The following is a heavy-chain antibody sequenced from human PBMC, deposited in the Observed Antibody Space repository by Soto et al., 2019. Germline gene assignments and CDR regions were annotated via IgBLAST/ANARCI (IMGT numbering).Heavy chain of an antibody. Sequence: ASVKVSCKASGGTFSSYAISWVRQAPGQWLEWMGGIIPIFGTANYAQKFQGRVTITADESTSTAYMELSSLRSEDTAVYYCARDLAAAGPDAFDIWGQGTMVTVSS. J-gene: IGHJ3*02. V-gene: IGHV1-69*13. D-gene: IGHD6-13*01. CDR2: IIPIFGTA. CDR1: GGTFSSYA. CDR3: ARDLAAAGPDAFDI.